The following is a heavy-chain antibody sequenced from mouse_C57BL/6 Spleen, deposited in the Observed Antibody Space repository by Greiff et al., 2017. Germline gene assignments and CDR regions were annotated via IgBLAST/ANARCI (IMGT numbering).Heavy chain of an antibody. CDR1: GYSITSGYY. D-gene: IGHD3-3*01. J-gene: IGHJ3*01. CDR3: ARGTPH. CDR2: ISYDGSN. V-gene: IGHV3-6*01. Sequence: EVKLLESGPGLVKPSQSLSLTCSVTGYSITSGYYWNWIRQFPGNKLEWMGYISYDGSNNYNPSLKNRISITRDTSKNQFFLKLNSGTTEDTTTYYCARGTPHWGQGTLVTVSA.